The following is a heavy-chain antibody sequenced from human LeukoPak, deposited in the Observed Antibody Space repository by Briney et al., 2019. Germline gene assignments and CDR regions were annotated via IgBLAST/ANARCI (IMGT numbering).Heavy chain of an antibody. V-gene: IGHV3-53*01. CDR1: GFTVSSNY. CDR2: IYSGDKT. CDR3: ARDLYLSR. Sequence: GRSLRLSCAASGFTVSSNYMSWVRQAPGKGLEWVSVIYSGDKTYYADSVKGRFTISRDNSKNTLYLQMNRLRDDDTAMYYCARDLYLSRWGQGTLVTVSS. D-gene: IGHD3-10*01. J-gene: IGHJ4*02.